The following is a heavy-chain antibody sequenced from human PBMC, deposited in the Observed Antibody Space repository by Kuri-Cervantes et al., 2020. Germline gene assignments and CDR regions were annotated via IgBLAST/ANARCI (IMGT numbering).Heavy chain of an antibody. V-gene: IGHV3-7*01. J-gene: IGHJ4*02. CDR3: ARDGVQGVIHGVYGYIWGSYRYTGFYDY. CDR2: IKQDGSEK. D-gene: IGHD3-16*02. Sequence: GESLKISCAASGFTFSSYWMSWVRQAPGKGLEWVANIKQDGSEKYYVDSVKGRFTISRDNAKNSLYLQMNSLRAEDTAVYYCARDGVQGVIHGVYGYIWGSYRYTGFYDYWGQGTLVTDSS. CDR1: GFTFSSYW.